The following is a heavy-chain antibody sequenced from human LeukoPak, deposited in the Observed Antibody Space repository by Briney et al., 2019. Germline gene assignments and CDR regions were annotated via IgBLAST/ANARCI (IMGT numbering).Heavy chain of an antibody. V-gene: IGHV1-18*01. Sequence: GASVKVSCKASGYTFTSYGISWVRQAPGQGLEWMGWISAYNGNTNYAQKLQGRVTMTTDTSTSTAYMELRSLRSDDTAVYYCARGAEIVVVPAAMRPYYYYMDVWGKGTTVTVSS. CDR2: ISAYNGNT. J-gene: IGHJ6*03. CDR3: ARGAEIVVVPAAMRPYYYYMDV. D-gene: IGHD2-2*01. CDR1: GYTFTSYG.